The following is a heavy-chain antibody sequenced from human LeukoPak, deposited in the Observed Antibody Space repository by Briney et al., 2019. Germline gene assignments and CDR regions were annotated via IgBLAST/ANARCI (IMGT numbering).Heavy chain of an antibody. V-gene: IGHV1-69*06. J-gene: IGHJ6*04. Sequence: SVKVSCKASGGTFSSYAISCVRQAPGQGLEWMGGIIPIFGTANYAQKFQGRVTITADKSTSTAYMELSSLRSEDTAVYYCARAIVEPYTGYYGMDVWGKGTTVTVSS. D-gene: IGHD3-16*02. CDR3: ARAIVEPYTGYYGMDV. CDR1: GGTFSSYA. CDR2: IIPIFGTA.